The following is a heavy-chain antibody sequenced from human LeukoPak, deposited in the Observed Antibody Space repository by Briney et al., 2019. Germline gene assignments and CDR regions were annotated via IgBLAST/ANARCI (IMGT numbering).Heavy chain of an antibody. CDR1: GFTFSSYE. CDR2: IYASGSAR. Sequence: GGSLRLSCAASGFTFSSYEMNWVRQAPGKGLEWVSDIYASGSARYYADSVKGRFTISRDNAKNSLYLQMNSLRAEDTALYYCARDHSSGWYLGWFDPWGQGTLVTVSS. V-gene: IGHV3-48*03. D-gene: IGHD6-19*01. CDR3: ARDHSSGWYLGWFDP. J-gene: IGHJ5*02.